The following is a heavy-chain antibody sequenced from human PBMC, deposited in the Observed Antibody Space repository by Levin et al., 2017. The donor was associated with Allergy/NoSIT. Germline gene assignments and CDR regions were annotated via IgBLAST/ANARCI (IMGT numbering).Heavy chain of an antibody. V-gene: IGHV4-59*01. CDR3: ARWGATLRLGELRSWLDP. CDR2: IYYSGST. D-gene: IGHD3-16*01. Sequence: SETLSLTCTVSGGSISSYYWSWIRQPPGKGLEWIGYIYYSGSTNYNPSLKRRVTISVDTSKNQFSLKLSSVTAVDTAVYYCARWGATLRLGELRSWLDPWGQGTLVTVSS. CDR1: GGSISSYY. J-gene: IGHJ5*02.